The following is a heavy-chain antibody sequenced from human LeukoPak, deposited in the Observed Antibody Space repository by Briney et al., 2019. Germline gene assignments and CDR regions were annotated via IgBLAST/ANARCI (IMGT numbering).Heavy chain of an antibody. V-gene: IGHV4-59*01. J-gene: IGHJ5*02. CDR3: ARGHYFWFDP. CDR1: GGSTSSYY. D-gene: IGHD3-10*01. Sequence: PSETLSLTCTVSGGSTSSYYWSWIRQPPGKGLEWIGYVYYTGSTNYNPSLKSRVTISIDTSKSQFSLKLSSVTAADTAVYYCARGHYFWFDPWGQGTLVTVSS. CDR2: VYYTGST.